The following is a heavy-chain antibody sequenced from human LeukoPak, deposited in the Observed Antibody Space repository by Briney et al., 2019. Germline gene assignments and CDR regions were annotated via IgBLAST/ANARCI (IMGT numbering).Heavy chain of an antibody. CDR2: MNPNSGNT. J-gene: IGHJ4*02. CDR3: ARGVGIVSTISKKHFDD. D-gene: IGHD5/OR15-5a*01. Sequence: ASVKVSCKASGGTFTSYDINWVRQATGQGLEWMGWMNPNSGNTGYAQKFQGRVTMTRNTSINTAYMELSSLRSEDTAIYYCARGVGIVSTISKKHFDDWGQGTLVTVSS. CDR1: GGTFTSYD. V-gene: IGHV1-8*01.